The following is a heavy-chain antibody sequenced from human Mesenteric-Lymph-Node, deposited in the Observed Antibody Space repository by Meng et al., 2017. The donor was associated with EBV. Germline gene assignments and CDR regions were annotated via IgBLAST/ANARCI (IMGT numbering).Heavy chain of an antibody. CDR3: ATPYLRLDY. CDR2: IYRGGTT. D-gene: IGHD3-10*01. CDR1: GFIVNSNY. V-gene: IGHV3-53*01. Sequence: VQLVESGGGLIQPGASLRLSCAASGFIVNSNYTSWVRQAPGKGLEWVAVIYRGGTTHYADSVKGRFTISRDDSKNTLYLQMNGLRAEDTAVYYCATPYLRLDYWGRGTLVTVSS. J-gene: IGHJ4*02.